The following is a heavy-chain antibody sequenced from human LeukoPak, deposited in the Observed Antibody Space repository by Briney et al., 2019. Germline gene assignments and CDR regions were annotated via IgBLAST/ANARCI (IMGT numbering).Heavy chain of an antibody. CDR3: AREDIAVAGTYFDP. V-gene: IGHV3-30*02. J-gene: IGHJ5*02. Sequence: GGSLRLSCAASGFTFSSYGMHWVRQAPGKGLEWVAFIWYDGINKYYADSVKGRFTISRDNSKNTVYLQMNSLRAEDTAVYYCAREDIAVAGTYFDPWGQGTLVTVSS. D-gene: IGHD6-19*01. CDR2: IWYDGINK. CDR1: GFTFSSYG.